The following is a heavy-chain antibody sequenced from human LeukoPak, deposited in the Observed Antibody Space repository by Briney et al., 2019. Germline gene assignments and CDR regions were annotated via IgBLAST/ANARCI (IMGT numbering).Heavy chain of an antibody. Sequence: PSETLSLTCTVSGGSISSGGYYWSWIRQPPGKGLEWIGYIYHSGSTYYNPSLKSRVTISVDRSKNQFSLKLSSVTAADTAVYYCARASQYQLPYYYYYYMDVWGKGTTVTVSS. CDR3: ARASQYQLPYYYYYYMDV. D-gene: IGHD2-2*01. CDR2: IYHSGST. CDR1: GGSISSGGYY. V-gene: IGHV4-30-2*01. J-gene: IGHJ6*03.